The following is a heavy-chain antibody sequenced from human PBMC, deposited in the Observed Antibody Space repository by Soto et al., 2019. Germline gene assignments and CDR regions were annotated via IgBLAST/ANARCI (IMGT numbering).Heavy chain of an antibody. CDR1: GYTFTSYG. Sequence: ASVKVSCKASGYTFTSYGISWVRQAPGQGLEWMGRISAYNGNTNYAQKLQGRVTMTTDTSTSTAYMELRSLRSDDTAVYYCAREQRDDILTGYFRPFDPWGQGTLVTVSS. CDR2: ISAYNGNT. CDR3: AREQRDDILTGYFRPFDP. V-gene: IGHV1-18*01. J-gene: IGHJ5*02. D-gene: IGHD3-9*01.